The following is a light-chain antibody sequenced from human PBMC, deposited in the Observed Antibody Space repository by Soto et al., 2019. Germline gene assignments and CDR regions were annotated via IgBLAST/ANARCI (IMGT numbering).Light chain of an antibody. Sequence: QSVLTQPASVSGSPGQSITISCTGNSSDVGGYNYVSWYQQHPGKAPKLMIYEVSNRPSGVSNRFSGSKSGNTASLTISGLHTEDEADYYCSSYTSSSTLVFGTRTKLTVL. J-gene: IGLJ1*01. CDR1: SSDVGGYNY. CDR3: SSYTSSSTLV. CDR2: EVS. V-gene: IGLV2-14*01.